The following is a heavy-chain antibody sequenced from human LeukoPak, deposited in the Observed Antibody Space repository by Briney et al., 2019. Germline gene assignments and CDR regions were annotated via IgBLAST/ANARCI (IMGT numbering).Heavy chain of an antibody. V-gene: IGHV4-39*01. CDR3: ASSIGYCSGGSCYSFDY. D-gene: IGHD2-15*01. CDR1: GGSISSSSYC. CDR2: IYYSGIT. Sequence: SETLSLTCTVSGGSISSSSYCWGWIRQPPGKGLEWIGSIYYSGITYYNPSLKSRVTISVDTSKNQFSLKLSSVTAADTAVYYCASSIGYCSGGSCYSFDYWGQGTLVTVSS. J-gene: IGHJ4*02.